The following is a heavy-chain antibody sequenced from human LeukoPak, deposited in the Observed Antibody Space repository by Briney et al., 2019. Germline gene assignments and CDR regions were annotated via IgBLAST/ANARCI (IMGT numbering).Heavy chain of an antibody. CDR1: GYSFPSYW. Sequence: GESLKISCKGSGYSFPSYWIGWVRQMPGKGLEWMGIIYPGDSETRYSPSFQGQVTFSADKSISTAYLQWGSLKASDTAMYYCARSISSGWSYIDYWGRGTMVTVSS. D-gene: IGHD6-19*01. CDR3: ARSISSGWSYIDY. V-gene: IGHV5-51*01. CDR2: IYPGDSET. J-gene: IGHJ4*02.